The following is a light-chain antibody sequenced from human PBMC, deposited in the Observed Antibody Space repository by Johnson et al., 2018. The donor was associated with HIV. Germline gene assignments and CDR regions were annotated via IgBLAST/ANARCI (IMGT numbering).Light chain of an antibody. CDR2: ETN. V-gene: IGLV1-51*02. CDR3: GTWDSSLSAGV. Sequence: QAVLTQPPSVSAAPGQKVTISCSGSSSNIGNNYVSWYQQLPGTAPKLLIYETNKRPSGIPDRFSGSQSGTSATLGITGLPTGDEADYYCGTWDSSLSAGVFGTGTKVTVL. J-gene: IGLJ1*01. CDR1: SSNIGNNY.